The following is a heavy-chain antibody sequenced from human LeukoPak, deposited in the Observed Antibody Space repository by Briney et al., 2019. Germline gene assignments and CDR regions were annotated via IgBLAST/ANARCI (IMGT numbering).Heavy chain of an antibody. J-gene: IGHJ4*02. V-gene: IGHV3-48*02. D-gene: IGHD1-1*01. CDR3: VSDHTGHDDY. CDR2: ISSSSSTI. Sequence: PGGSLRLSCAASGFTFSSYSMNCVRQAPGKGLEWVSYISSSSSTIYYADSVKGRFTISRDNAKNSLYLQMNSPRDEDTAVYYCVSDHTGHDDYWGQGTLVTVSS. CDR1: GFTFSSYS.